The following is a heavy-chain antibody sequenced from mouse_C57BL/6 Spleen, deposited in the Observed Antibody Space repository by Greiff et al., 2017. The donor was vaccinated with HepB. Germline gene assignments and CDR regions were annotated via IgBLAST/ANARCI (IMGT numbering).Heavy chain of an antibody. Sequence: EVKLMESGGGLVQPGGSLKLSCAASGFTFSDYYMYWVRQTPEKRLEWVAYISNGGGSTYYPDTVKGRFTISRDNAKNTLYLQMSRLKSEDTAMYYCARHTVVGGYFDYWGQGTTLTVSS. CDR1: GFTFSDYY. J-gene: IGHJ2*01. V-gene: IGHV5-12*01. D-gene: IGHD1-1*01. CDR2: ISNGGGST. CDR3: ARHTVVGGYFDY.